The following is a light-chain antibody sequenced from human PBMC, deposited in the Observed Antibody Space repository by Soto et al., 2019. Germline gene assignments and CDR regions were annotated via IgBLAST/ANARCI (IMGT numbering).Light chain of an antibody. CDR3: KQYGSSSWT. J-gene: IGKJ1*01. CDR1: QSVSSRS. V-gene: IGKV3-20*01. Sequence: EIVLTQSPGTLSLSPGERATLSCRASQSVSSRSLAWYQQKPGQAPRLLIYGAYTRATGIQARFSGSGSGTDFTLTIRRLEPEDSAVYYCKQYGSSSWTFGQGTKVDIK. CDR2: GAY.